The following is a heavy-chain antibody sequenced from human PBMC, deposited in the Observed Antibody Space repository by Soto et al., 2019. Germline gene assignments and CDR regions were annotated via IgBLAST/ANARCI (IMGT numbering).Heavy chain of an antibody. CDR2: ISYDGSNK. D-gene: IGHD6-13*01. J-gene: IGHJ6*03. CDR1: GFTFSSYG. Sequence: QVQLVESGGGVVQPGRSLRLSCAASGFTFSSYGMHWVRQAPGKGLEWVAVISYDGSNKYYADSVKGRFTISRDNSKNPLYLQMNSLRAEDTAVYYCAKDPMVTIAAAGRGDYYYYMDVWGKGTTVTVSS. CDR3: AKDPMVTIAAAGRGDYYYYMDV. V-gene: IGHV3-30*18.